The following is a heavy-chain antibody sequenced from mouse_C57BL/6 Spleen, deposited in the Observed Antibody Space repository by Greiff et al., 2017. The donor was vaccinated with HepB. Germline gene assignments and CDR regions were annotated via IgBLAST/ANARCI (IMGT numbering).Heavy chain of an antibody. CDR2: ISYDGSN. D-gene: IGHD1-1*01. CDR3: ARGDYYGSRTLDY. Sequence: VQLKESGPGLVKPSQSLSLTCSVTGYSITSGYYWNWIRQFPGNKLEWMGYISYDGSNNYNPSLKNRISITRDTSKNQFFLKLNSVTTEDTATYYCARGDYYGSRTLDYWGQGTTLTVSS. J-gene: IGHJ2*01. V-gene: IGHV3-6*01. CDR1: GYSITSGYY.